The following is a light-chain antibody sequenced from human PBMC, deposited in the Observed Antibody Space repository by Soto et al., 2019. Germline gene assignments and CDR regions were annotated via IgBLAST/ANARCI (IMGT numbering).Light chain of an antibody. CDR2: GAS. Sequence: EIVLTQSPGTLSFSPGERATLSCRASQTVSINYLAWYQQKPGQAPRLLIYGASIRATGIPDRFSGSGSGTDFTLTISRLEPEDFAVYYCQQYDRSLWTFGQGNKV. J-gene: IGKJ1*01. CDR1: QTVSINY. V-gene: IGKV3-20*01. CDR3: QQYDRSLWT.